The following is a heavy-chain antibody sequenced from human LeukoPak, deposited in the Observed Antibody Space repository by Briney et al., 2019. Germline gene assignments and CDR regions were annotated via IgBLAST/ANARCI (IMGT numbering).Heavy chain of an antibody. V-gene: IGHV1-24*01. CDR2: FDPDDGET. D-gene: IGHD2-2*01. CDR1: GYSLTELS. J-gene: IGHJ4*02. CDR3: ATGTIYCSSCSGDY. Sequence: ASVKVSCKVSGYSLTELSMHWVRQAPGRGLEWMGGFDPDDGETPLFAQKFQGRVSMTEDTSTDTAYMELSSLSSEDTAVYYCATGTIYCSSCSGDYWGQGTLVTVSS.